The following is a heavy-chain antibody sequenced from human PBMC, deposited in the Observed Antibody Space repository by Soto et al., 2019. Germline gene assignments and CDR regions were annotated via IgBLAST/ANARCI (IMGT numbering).Heavy chain of an antibody. CDR3: AKDHEAWGIAVDGCMDV. CDR2: ISYDGSNK. D-gene: IGHD6-19*01. V-gene: IGHV3-30*18. J-gene: IGHJ6*02. Sequence: VGSLRLSCAASGFTFSSEGMHWVRQAPGKGLEWVAVISYDGSNKYYADSVKSRFTISRNNSKNTLYLQMNSLRAEDTAVYSCAKDHEAWGIAVDGCMDVWGQGTTVAVSS. CDR1: GFTFSSEG.